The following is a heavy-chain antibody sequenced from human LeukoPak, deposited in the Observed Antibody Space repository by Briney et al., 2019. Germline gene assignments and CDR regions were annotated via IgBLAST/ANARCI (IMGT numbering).Heavy chain of an antibody. CDR1: GYTFTSFG. J-gene: IGHJ4*02. Sequence: ASVKVSCKASGYTFTSFGVTWVRQAPGQGLELMGWISADNGNTNYAQKFQGRVTMTTDTSTSTAYMDLRSLRSDDTAVYYCATDPTGYGSGSFDYWGQGTLVTVSS. V-gene: IGHV1-18*01. D-gene: IGHD3-10*01. CDR2: ISADNGNT. CDR3: ATDPTGYGSGSFDY.